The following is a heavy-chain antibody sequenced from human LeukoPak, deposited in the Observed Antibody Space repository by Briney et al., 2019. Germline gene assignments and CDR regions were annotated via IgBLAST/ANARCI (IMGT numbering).Heavy chain of an antibody. J-gene: IGHJ6*02. CDR1: GFSLRNSGMC. CDR3: ARSYYHYGMDV. CDR2: IDWDDDK. V-gene: IGHV2-70*11. Sequence: SGPTLVNPTQTLTLTCTFSGFSLRNSGMCVSWIRQPPGNALEWLARIDWDDDKHYSTSLKTRLNISKDTSKNQVALTMTNMDPVDTATYFCARSYYHYGMDVWGQGTTVTVSS.